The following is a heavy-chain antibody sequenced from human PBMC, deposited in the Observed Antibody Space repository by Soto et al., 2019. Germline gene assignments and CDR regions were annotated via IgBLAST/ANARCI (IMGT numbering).Heavy chain of an antibody. CDR2: ISGSGGST. Sequence: GGSLRLSCAASGFTFSSYAMSWVRQAPGKGLEWVSAISGSGGSTYYADSVKGRFTISRDNSKDTLYLQMNSLRAEDTAVYYCARGESDYDSSGYGIWGQGTMVTVSS. CDR1: GFTFSSYA. D-gene: IGHD3-3*01. CDR3: ARGESDYDSSGYGI. V-gene: IGHV3-23*01. J-gene: IGHJ3*02.